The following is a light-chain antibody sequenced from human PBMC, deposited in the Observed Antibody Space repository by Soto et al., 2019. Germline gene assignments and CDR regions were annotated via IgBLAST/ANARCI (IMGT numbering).Light chain of an antibody. CDR3: QQFGDSPPVT. CDR1: QSVSSSY. Sequence: EIVLTQSPGTLSLSPGERATLSCRASQSVSSSYLAWYQQQPGQAPRLLIYGASSRATGIPDRFSGSGSGTDFTLTISRLEPEDFAVYYCQQFGDSPPVTFGGGTKVEI. J-gene: IGKJ4*01. V-gene: IGKV3-20*01. CDR2: GAS.